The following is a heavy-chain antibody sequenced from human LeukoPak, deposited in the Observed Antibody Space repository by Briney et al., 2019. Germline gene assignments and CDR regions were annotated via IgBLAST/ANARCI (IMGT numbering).Heavy chain of an antibody. D-gene: IGHD3-22*01. J-gene: IGHJ5*02. CDR1: GFTFSSYG. V-gene: IGHV3-33*01. CDR3: ARDASDSSGYSPGDP. Sequence: GGSLRLSCAASGFTFSSYGMHWVRQAPGKGLEWVAVIWYDGSNKYYADSVKGRFTISRDNSKNTLYLQMNSLRAEDTAVYYCARDASDSSGYSPGDPWGQGTLVTVSS. CDR2: IWYDGSNK.